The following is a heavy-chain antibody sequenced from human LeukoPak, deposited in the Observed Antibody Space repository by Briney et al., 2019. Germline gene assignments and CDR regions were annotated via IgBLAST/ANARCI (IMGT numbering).Heavy chain of an antibody. J-gene: IGHJ4*02. CDR3: ARTDGGIPLYYFDY. Sequence: GGSLRLSCAASGFIFSDYYMSWIRQAPGKGLEWVSYISSSGSTIYYADSVKGRFTISRDNAKNLLYLQMNSLRAEDTAVYYCARTDGGIPLYYFDYWGQGTLVTVSS. D-gene: IGHD3-16*01. V-gene: IGHV3-11*04. CDR2: ISSSGSTI. CDR1: GFIFSDYY.